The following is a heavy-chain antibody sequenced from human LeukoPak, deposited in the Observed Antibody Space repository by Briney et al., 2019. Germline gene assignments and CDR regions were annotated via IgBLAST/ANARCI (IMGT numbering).Heavy chain of an antibody. D-gene: IGHD3-22*01. CDR3: ARVGYDSIPFDP. J-gene: IGHJ5*02. Sequence: SETLSLTCTVSGGSISSGDYYWSWIRQPPGKGLEWIGYIYYSGSTYYNPSLKSRVTISVDTSKNQFSLKLSSVTAADTAVYYRARVGYDSIPFDPWGQGTLVTVSS. V-gene: IGHV4-30-4*01. CDR2: IYYSGST. CDR1: GGSISSGDYY.